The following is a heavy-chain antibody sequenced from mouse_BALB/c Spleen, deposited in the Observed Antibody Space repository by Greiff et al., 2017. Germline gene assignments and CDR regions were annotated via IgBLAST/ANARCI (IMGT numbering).Heavy chain of an antibody. CDR2: ISSGGSYT. D-gene: IGHD3-1*01. Sequence: VQLKESGGDLVKPGGSLKLSCAASGFTFSSYGMSWVRQTPDKRLEWVATISSGGSYTYYPDSVKGRYTISRDNAKNTLYLQMSSLKSEDTAMYYCARHSSGYENYFDYWGQGTTLTVSS. J-gene: IGHJ2*01. CDR1: GFTFSSYG. V-gene: IGHV5-6*01. CDR3: ARHSSGYENYFDY.